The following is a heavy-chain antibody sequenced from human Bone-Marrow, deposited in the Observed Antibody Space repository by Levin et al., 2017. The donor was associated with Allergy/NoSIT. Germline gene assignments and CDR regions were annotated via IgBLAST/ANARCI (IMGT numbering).Heavy chain of an antibody. CDR2: IWFDGSKK. CDR1: GFSFSTYG. V-gene: IGHV3-33*01. D-gene: IGHD2-21*02. CDR3: ARVSAYCAGDCFSPYFDL. Sequence: GGSLRLSCAASGFSFSTYGMHWVRQAPGKGLEWVAGIWFDGSKKYYAESVKGRFTISRDNSKNTLHLQMNSLRAEDTALYCCARVSAYCAGDCFSPYFDLWGQGALVTVSS. J-gene: IGHJ4*02.